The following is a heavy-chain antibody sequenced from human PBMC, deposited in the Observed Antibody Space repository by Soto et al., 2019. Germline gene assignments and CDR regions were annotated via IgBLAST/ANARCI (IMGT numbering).Heavy chain of an antibody. Sequence: GASVQVSCKASGYTFTGYYMHWVRQAPGQGLDWMGWINPNSGGTNYAQKFQGWVTMTRDTSISTAYMELSRLRSDDTAVYYCAREYYGSGSYDYYYYGMDVWGQGTTVTVSS. V-gene: IGHV1-2*04. CDR3: AREYYGSGSYDYYYYGMDV. CDR2: INPNSGGT. D-gene: IGHD3-10*01. J-gene: IGHJ6*02. CDR1: GYTFTGYY.